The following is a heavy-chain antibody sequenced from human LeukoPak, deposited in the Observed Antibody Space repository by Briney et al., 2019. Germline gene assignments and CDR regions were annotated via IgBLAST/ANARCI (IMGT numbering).Heavy chain of an antibody. Sequence: GGSLRLSCAASGFTFSSYEMNWVRQAPGKGLEWVSYISSSGSSIYYADSVKGRFTISRDNAKNSLYLQMNSLRAEDTAVYYCALGYDNVWAIYRPFDYWRQGILVTVSS. V-gene: IGHV3-48*03. CDR1: GFTFSSYE. J-gene: IGHJ4*02. CDR2: ISSSGSSI. D-gene: IGHD3-16*02. CDR3: ALGYDNVWAIYRPFDY.